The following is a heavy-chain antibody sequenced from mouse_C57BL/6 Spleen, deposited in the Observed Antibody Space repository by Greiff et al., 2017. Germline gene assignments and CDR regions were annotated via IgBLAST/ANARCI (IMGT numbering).Heavy chain of an antibody. CDR3: ARRDLFFDY. CDR1: GFSLSTSGMG. Sequence: QVTLKECGPGILQSSQTLSLTCSFSGFSLSTSGMGVSWIRQPSGKGLEWLAHIYWDDDKRYNPSLKSRLTISKDTSRNQVFLKITSVDTADTATYYCARRDLFFDYWGQGTTLTVSS. J-gene: IGHJ2*01. CDR2: IYWDDDK. V-gene: IGHV8-12*01. D-gene: IGHD6-1*01.